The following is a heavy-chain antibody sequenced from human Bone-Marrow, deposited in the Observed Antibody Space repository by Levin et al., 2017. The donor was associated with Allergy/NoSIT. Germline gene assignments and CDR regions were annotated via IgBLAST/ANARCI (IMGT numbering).Heavy chain of an antibody. CDR2: IYYSGST. V-gene: IGHV4-59*08. CDR3: ARHVSGHPKTHVTHYGMDV. Sequence: SQTLSLTCTVSGGSISSSYWSWIRQPPGKGLEWIGYIYYSGSTNYNPSLKSRVTISVDTSKNQFSLKLSSVTAADTAVYYCARHVSGHPKTHVTHYGMDVWGQGTTVTVSS. CDR1: GGSISSSY. D-gene: IGHD1-14*01. J-gene: IGHJ6*02.